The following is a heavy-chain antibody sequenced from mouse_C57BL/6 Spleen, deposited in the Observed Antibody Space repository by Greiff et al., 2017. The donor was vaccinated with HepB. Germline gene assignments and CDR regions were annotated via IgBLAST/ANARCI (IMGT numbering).Heavy chain of an antibody. CDR3: ARQYYGSSYYFDY. CDR1: GYTFTDYN. CDR2: INPNNGGT. V-gene: IGHV1-18*01. Sequence: EVKLQESGPELVKPGASVKIPCKASGYTFTDYNMDWVKQSHGKSLEWIGDINPNNGGTIYNQKFKGKATLTVDKSSSTAYMERRSLTSEDTAVYYCARQYYGSSYYFDYWGQGTTLTVSS. D-gene: IGHD1-1*01. J-gene: IGHJ2*01.